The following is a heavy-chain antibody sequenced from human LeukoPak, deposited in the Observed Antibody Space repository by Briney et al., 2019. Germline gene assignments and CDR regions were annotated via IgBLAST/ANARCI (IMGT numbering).Heavy chain of an antibody. J-gene: IGHJ4*02. CDR1: GFTFSSYG. V-gene: IGHV3-30*02. Sequence: GGSLRLSCAASGFTFSSYGMHWVRQAPGKGLEWVAFIRYDGSNKYYADSVKGRFTIARGNSKNTLYLHSNNLRPEDTAMYYCARDNYGVDYWGQGTLVTVSS. CDR2: IRYDGSNK. CDR3: ARDNYGVDY. D-gene: IGHD3-16*01.